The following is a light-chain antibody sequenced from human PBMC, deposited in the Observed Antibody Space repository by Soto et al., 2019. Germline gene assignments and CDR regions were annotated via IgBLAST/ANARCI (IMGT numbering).Light chain of an antibody. CDR2: EVS. V-gene: IGLV2-8*01. Sequence: QSALTQPPSASLSPGQSVTISCSGTSSDVGGYNYVSWYQQHPGKAPKVMIYEVSKRPSGVPDRFSGSKSGNTASLTVSGLQAEDEADYYCSSYAGSNNLFVFGTGTKVTVL. CDR1: SSDVGGYNY. J-gene: IGLJ1*01. CDR3: SSYAGSNNLFV.